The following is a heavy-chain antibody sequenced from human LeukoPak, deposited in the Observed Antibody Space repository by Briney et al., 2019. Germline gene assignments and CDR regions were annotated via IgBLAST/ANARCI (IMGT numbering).Heavy chain of an antibody. CDR1: GYTFTSYG. CDR3: ARHFYGSGTYYHFDY. Sequence: ASVKVSCKASGYTFTSYGVSWVRQAPGQGLEWMGWISAYNGNTKYAQKLQGRVTMTTDTSTSTAYMELRSLRSDDTAVYYCARHFYGSGTYYHFDYWGQGTLVTVSS. CDR2: ISAYNGNT. J-gene: IGHJ4*02. D-gene: IGHD3-10*01. V-gene: IGHV1-18*01.